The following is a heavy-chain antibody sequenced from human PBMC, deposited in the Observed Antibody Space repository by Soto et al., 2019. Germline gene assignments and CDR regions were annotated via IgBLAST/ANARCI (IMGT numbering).Heavy chain of an antibody. J-gene: IGHJ5*02. V-gene: IGHV4-34*01. CDR3: ARGPRVTIFGVVKHWFDP. CDR2: INNSGST. D-gene: IGHD3-3*01. Sequence: QVQLQQWGAGLLKPSETLSLTCAVYGGSFSGYYWSWIRQPPAKGLEWIGEINNSGSTNDNPSLKSRVTISVDTSKNQISVKMSSVTAADTAVDYCARGPRVTIFGVVKHWFDPWGQGTLVTVSS. CDR1: GGSFSGYY.